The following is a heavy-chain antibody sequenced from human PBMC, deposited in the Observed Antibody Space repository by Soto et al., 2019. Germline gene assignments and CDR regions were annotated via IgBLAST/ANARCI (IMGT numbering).Heavy chain of an antibody. V-gene: IGHV3-23*01. Sequence: GGSLRLSCAASGFPFSTTDMSWVRQAPGKGLEWVSTIGGSGETTYYADSVKGRFTISRDNSKNTLYLQMNSLRADDTALYYCAREGINNYNEYYFDSWGQGTVVTVSS. CDR3: AREGINNYNEYYFDS. CDR1: GFPFSTTD. J-gene: IGHJ4*02. D-gene: IGHD4-4*01. CDR2: IGGSGETT.